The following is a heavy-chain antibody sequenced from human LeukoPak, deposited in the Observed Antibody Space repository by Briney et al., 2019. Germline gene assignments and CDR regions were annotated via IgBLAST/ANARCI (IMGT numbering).Heavy chain of an antibody. D-gene: IGHD3-10*01. CDR2: INAGNGNT. CDR3: ASSTGSGSYLNYYYYYGMDV. Sequence: ASVKVSCKASGYTFTSYAMHWVRQAPGQRLEWMGWINAGNGNTKYPQKFQGRVTITRDTSASTAYMELSSLRSEDTAVYYCASSTGSGSYLNYYYYYGMDVWGKGTTVTVSS. V-gene: IGHV1-3*01. J-gene: IGHJ6*04. CDR1: GYTFTSYA.